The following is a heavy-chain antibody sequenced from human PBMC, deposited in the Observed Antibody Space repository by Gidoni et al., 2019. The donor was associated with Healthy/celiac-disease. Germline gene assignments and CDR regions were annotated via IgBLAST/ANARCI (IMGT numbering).Heavy chain of an antibody. CDR1: GFTFSSYA. V-gene: IGHV3-23*01. CDR2: ISGSGGST. Sequence: EVQLLESGGGLVQHGGSLRLACAAYGFTFSSYAMSWVRQAPGKGLEWVSAISGSGGSTYYADSVKGRFTISRDNSKNTLYLQMNSLRAEDTAVYYCAKAITMIVVVELFDIWGQGTMVTVSS. D-gene: IGHD3-22*01. CDR3: AKAITMIVVVELFDI. J-gene: IGHJ3*02.